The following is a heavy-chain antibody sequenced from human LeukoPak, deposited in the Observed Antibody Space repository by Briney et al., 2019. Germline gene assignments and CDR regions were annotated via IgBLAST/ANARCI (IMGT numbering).Heavy chain of an antibody. Sequence: GASVKVSCKASGGTFSSYAISWVRQAPGQGLEWMGGIIPIFGTANYAQKFQGRVTITADKSTSTAYMELSSLRSEDTAVYYCARVGLLGYSYGYYFDYWGQGTLVTVSS. CDR3: ARVGLLGYSYGYYFDY. D-gene: IGHD5-18*01. CDR2: IIPIFGTA. V-gene: IGHV1-69*06. CDR1: GGTFSSYA. J-gene: IGHJ4*02.